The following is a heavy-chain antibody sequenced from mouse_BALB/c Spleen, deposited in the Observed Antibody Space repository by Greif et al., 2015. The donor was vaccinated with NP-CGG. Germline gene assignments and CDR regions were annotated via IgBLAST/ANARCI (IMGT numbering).Heavy chain of an antibody. J-gene: IGHJ2*01. CDR2: IDPENGNT. CDR3: ARDFDY. Sequence: VQLQQSGAELVRPGALVKLSCKASGFNIKDYYMHWVKQRPEQGLGWIGWIDPENGNTIYDPKFQGKASITADTSSNTAYLQLSSLTSEDTAVYYCARDFDYWGQGTTLTVSS. V-gene: IGHV14-1*02. CDR1: GFNIKDYY.